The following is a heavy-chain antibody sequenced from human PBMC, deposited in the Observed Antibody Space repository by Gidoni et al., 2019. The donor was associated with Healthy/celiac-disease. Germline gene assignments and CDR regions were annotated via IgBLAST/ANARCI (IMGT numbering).Heavy chain of an antibody. Sequence: QVQLQASGPGRVKPSETLSLTCAVSGYSTRSGYYWGWIRQPPGKGLEWIGSIYHSGSTYYNPSLKSRVPISVDTSKNQFSLKLSSVTAADTAVYYCASCMYYDFWSGYPWSFDYWGQGTLVTVSS. J-gene: IGHJ4*02. D-gene: IGHD3-3*01. CDR2: IYHSGST. CDR1: GYSTRSGYY. V-gene: IGHV4-38-2*01. CDR3: ASCMYYDFWSGYPWSFDY.